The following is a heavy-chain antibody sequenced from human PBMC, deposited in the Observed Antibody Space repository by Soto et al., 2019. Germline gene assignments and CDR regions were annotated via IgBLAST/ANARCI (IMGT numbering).Heavy chain of an antibody. V-gene: IGHV3-53*01. D-gene: IGHD6-13*01. J-gene: IGHJ3*02. Sequence: PGGSLRLSCAASGFTVSSNYMNWVRQAPGKGLEWVSVIYSGGSTYYADSVKGRFTISRDNSKNTLYLQMNSLRAEDTAVYYCARDLEATIAAAGTGAFDIWGQGTMVTVSS. CDR1: GFTVSSNY. CDR2: IYSGGST. CDR3: ARDLEATIAAAGTGAFDI.